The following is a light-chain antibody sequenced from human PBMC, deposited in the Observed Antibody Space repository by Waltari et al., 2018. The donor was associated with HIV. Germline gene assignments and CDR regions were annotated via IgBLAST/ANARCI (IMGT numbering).Light chain of an antibody. CDR2: GNT. V-gene: IGLV1-40*01. Sequence: QSLLTQPPSLPGPPGPPVTIPRTRTSSTTRAAHHVHWYQQLPGTAPKLLIYGNTIRPSGVPDRFSGSKSGTSASLAITGLQADDEADYYCQSYDSSLSAWVFGGGTKLTVL. J-gene: IGLJ3*02. CDR3: QSYDSSLSAWV. CDR1: SSTTRAAHH.